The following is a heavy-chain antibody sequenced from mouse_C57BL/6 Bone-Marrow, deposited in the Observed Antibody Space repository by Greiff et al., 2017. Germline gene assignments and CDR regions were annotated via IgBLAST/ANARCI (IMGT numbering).Heavy chain of an antibody. CDR1: GYSFTGYF. Sequence: EVKLMESGPELVKPGDSVKISCKASGYSFTGYFMNWVMQSHGKSLEWIGRINPYNGDTFYNQKVKGKATLTVDKSSSTAHMELRSLTSEDSAVYYCARSEVLRCAYWGQGTLVTVSA. CDR2: INPYNGDT. CDR3: ARSEVLRCAY. D-gene: IGHD1-1*01. V-gene: IGHV1-20*01. J-gene: IGHJ3*01.